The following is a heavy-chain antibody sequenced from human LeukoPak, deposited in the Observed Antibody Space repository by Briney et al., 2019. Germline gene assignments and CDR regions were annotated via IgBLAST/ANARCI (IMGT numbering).Heavy chain of an antibody. CDR3: ARGGKRPNWFDP. Sequence: SETLSLTCTVSGGSISSGSYYWSWIRQHAGKGLEWIGRIYTSGSTNYNPSLKSRVTISVDTSKNRFSLKLGSVTAADTAVYYCARGGKRPNWFDPWGQGTLVTVSS. J-gene: IGHJ5*02. CDR2: IYTSGST. CDR1: GGSISSGSYY. D-gene: IGHD1-26*01. V-gene: IGHV4-61*02.